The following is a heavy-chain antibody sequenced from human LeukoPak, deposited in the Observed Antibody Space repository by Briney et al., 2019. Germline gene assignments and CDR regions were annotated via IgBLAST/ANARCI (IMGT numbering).Heavy chain of an antibody. J-gene: IGHJ4*02. CDR3: ARRDMDVAGAGLHYFDY. CDR2: INYSGST. D-gene: IGHD1-26*01. Sequence: SETLSLTCTVSGGSISSYFWSWIRQPPGKGLEWIGYINYSGSTNYNPSLKSRVTISVDTSKNQFSLKLSSVTAADTAVYYCARRDMDVAGAGLHYFDYWGQGTLVTVSS. CDR1: GGSISSYF. V-gene: IGHV4-59*01.